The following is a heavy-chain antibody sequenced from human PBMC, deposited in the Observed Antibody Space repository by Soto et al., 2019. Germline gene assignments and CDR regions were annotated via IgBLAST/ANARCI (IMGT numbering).Heavy chain of an antibody. Sequence: ASVKVSCKASGYTFTSYAMHWVRQAPGQRLEWMGWINAGNGNTKYSQKFQGRVTMTRDTSTSTAYMELRSLRSDDTAVYYCARDLVVVVAAFDYYYYYGMDVWGQGTTVTVSS. V-gene: IGHV1-3*01. CDR1: GYTFTSYA. CDR2: INAGNGNT. D-gene: IGHD2-15*01. CDR3: ARDLVVVVAAFDYYYYYGMDV. J-gene: IGHJ6*02.